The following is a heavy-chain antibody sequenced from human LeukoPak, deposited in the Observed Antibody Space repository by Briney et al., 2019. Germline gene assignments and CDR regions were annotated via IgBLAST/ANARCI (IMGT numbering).Heavy chain of an antibody. CDR1: GGSFSGYY. CDR2: INHSGST. J-gene: IGHJ4*02. CDR3: AGNLYNWNDGSRSNFDY. V-gene: IGHV4-34*01. D-gene: IGHD1-1*01. Sequence: SETLSLTCAVYGGSFSGYYWSWIRQPPGKGLEWIGEINHSGSTNYNPSLKSRVTISVDTSKNQFSLKLSSVTAADTAAYYCAGNLYNWNDGSRSNFDYWGQGTLVTVSS.